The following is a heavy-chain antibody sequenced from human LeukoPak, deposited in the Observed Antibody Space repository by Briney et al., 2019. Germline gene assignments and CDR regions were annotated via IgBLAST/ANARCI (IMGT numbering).Heavy chain of an antibody. CDR2: ISWDGGST. J-gene: IGHJ4*02. Sequence: GGSLRLSCAASGFTFDDYTMHWVRQAPGKGLEWVSLISWDGGSTYYADSVKGRFTISRDNSKNTLYLQMNSLRAEDTAVYYCAKGGWNYDFGYWGQGTLVTASS. D-gene: IGHD1-7*01. CDR3: AKGGWNYDFGY. V-gene: IGHV3-43*01. CDR1: GFTFDDYT.